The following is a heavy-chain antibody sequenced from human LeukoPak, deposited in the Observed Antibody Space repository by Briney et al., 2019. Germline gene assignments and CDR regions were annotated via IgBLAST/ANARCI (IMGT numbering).Heavy chain of an antibody. Sequence: GGSLRLSCATSGIIFSNYAMSWVRQAPGKGLEWVSTLSGSGGSVYYLDSVKGRFTISRDNPKDILYLQVNSLRAEDTATYYCAKGNGFLQWPHPMDVWGKGTTVTVFS. CDR2: LSGSGGSV. CDR3: AKGNGFLQWPHPMDV. V-gene: IGHV3-23*01. D-gene: IGHD3-3*01. CDR1: GIIFSNYA. J-gene: IGHJ6*03.